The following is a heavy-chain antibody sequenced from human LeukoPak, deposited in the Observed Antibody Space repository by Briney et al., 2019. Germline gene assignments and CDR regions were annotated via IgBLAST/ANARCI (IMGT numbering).Heavy chain of an antibody. CDR1: GYTFTSYD. D-gene: IGHD5-12*01. CDR3: ARGHLFRLPSSFDP. V-gene: IGHV1-8*01. CDR2: MNPNSGNT. J-gene: IGHJ5*02. Sequence: ASVKVSCKASGYTFTSYDINWVRQATGQGLEWMGWMNPNSGNTGSAQRFQGRVTMTRDTSRSTAYMELRSLTSEDTAVYYCARGHLFRLPSSFDPWGQGTLVTVSS.